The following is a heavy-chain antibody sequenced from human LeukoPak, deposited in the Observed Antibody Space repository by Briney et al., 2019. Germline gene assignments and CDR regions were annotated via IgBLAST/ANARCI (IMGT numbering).Heavy chain of an antibody. J-gene: IGHJ4*02. CDR2: IYYSGST. V-gene: IGHV4-59*08. Sequence: SETLSLTCSVSGGSISSYYWSWIRQPPGKGLEWIGCIYYSGSTNYNPSLESRVTMSVDTSKNQFSLKLTSVTAADTAVYFCARQRVGSGWSTGTDYWGRGTLVTVSS. D-gene: IGHD6-19*01. CDR1: GGSISSYY. CDR3: ARQRVGSGWSTGTDY.